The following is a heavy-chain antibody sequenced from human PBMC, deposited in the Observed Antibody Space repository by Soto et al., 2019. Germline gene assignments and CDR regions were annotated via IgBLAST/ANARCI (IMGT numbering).Heavy chain of an antibody. CDR2: IYYSGRT. V-gene: IGHV4-39*01. Sequence: TSETLSLTCFVFGESISSSSCYWGWIRQPPGKGLEWIGSIYYSGRTYYKPSFKSRVTISIDTSKNQFSLKLSSVTATDTAVYSCARQRTTVVTQAYFDHWAPGALVTVSS. D-gene: IGHD2-21*02. CDR1: GESISSSSCY. CDR3: ARQRTTVVTQAYFDH. J-gene: IGHJ4*02.